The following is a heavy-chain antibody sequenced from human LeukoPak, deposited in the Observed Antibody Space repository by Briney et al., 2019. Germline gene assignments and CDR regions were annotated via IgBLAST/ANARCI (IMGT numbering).Heavy chain of an antibody. D-gene: IGHD2-8*01. V-gene: IGHV1-18*01. CDR1: GGTFSSYA. CDR3: AREVFEGMVLFDY. Sequence: ASVKVSCKASGGTFSSYAISWVRQAPGQGLEWMGWISAYNGNTNYAQKLQGRVTMTTDTSTSTAYMELRSLRSDDTAVYYCAREVFEGMVLFDYWGQGTLVTVSS. CDR2: ISAYNGNT. J-gene: IGHJ4*02.